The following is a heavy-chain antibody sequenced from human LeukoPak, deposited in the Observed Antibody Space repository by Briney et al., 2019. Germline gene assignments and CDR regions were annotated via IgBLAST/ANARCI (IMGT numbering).Heavy chain of an antibody. Sequence: GGSLRLSCAASGFTFSTYIMNWVRQAPGKGLEWVSSISSSSAYIYYADSVKGRFTISRDNAKNSLYLQMNSLRAEDTAVYYCARASGDTVDTTTMGSYWGQGTLVTVSS. D-gene: IGHD5-18*01. V-gene: IGHV3-21*01. CDR1: GFTFSTYI. J-gene: IGHJ4*02. CDR3: ARASGDTVDTTTMGSY. CDR2: ISSSSAYI.